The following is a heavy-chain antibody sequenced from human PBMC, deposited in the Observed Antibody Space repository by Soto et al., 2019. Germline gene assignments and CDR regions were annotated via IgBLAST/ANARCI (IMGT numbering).Heavy chain of an antibody. CDR1: GNSISSDDY. Sequence: SETLSLTCAVSGNSISSDDYWGWIRQPPGRGLEWIGSIYYGGSTFYNPSLKSRVTISVDTSKTQFSLKLTSVTDADTAVYYCARYSDSYYYFGMDVWGQGTTVTVSS. D-gene: IGHD4-17*01. V-gene: IGHV4-38-2*01. CDR3: ARYSDSYYYFGMDV. CDR2: IYYGGST. J-gene: IGHJ6*02.